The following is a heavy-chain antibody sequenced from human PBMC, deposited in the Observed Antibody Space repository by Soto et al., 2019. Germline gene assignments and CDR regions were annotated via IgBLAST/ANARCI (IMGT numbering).Heavy chain of an antibody. CDR1: GGTFSSYA. J-gene: IGHJ4*02. CDR3: ARDPRPDPMGLLSYFDY. V-gene: IGHV1-69*13. CDR2: IIPIFGTA. Sequence: SVKVSCKASGGTFSSYAISWVRQAPGQGLEWMGGIIPIFGTANYAQKFPGRVTITADESTSTAYMELSSLRSEDTAVYYCARDPRPDPMGLLSYFDYWGQGTLVTVSS. D-gene: IGHD2-8*01.